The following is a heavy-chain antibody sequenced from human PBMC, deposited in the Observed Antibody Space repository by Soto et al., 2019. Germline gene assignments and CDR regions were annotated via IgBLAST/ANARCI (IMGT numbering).Heavy chain of an antibody. Sequence: TLSLTCTVSGGSISSGGYYWSWIRQHPGKGLEWIGYIYYSGSTYYNPSLKSRVTISVDTSKNQFSLKLSSVTAADTAVYYCARDSYDFWSNPTDYYYYYGMDVWGQGTTVTVSS. J-gene: IGHJ6*02. CDR2: IYYSGST. CDR1: GGSISSGGYY. V-gene: IGHV4-31*03. CDR3: ARDSYDFWSNPTDYYYYYGMDV. D-gene: IGHD3-3*01.